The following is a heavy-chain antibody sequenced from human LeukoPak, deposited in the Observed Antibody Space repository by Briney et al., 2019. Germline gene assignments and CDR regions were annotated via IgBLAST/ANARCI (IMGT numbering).Heavy chain of an antibody. V-gene: IGHV4-59*12. CDR1: GGSISSYY. CDR3: ARDRITMVRGVIFLTGYYYYMDV. J-gene: IGHJ6*03. D-gene: IGHD3-10*01. Sequence: SETLSLTCTVSGGSISSYYWSWIRQPPGKGLEWIGYIYYSGSTNYNPSLKSRVTISVDTSKNQFSLQLNSVTPEDTAVYYCARDRITMVRGVIFLTGYYYYMDVWGKGTTVTISS. CDR2: IYYSGST.